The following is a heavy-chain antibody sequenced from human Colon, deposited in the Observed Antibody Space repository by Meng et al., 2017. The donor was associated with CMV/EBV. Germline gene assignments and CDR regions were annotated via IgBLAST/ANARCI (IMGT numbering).Heavy chain of an antibody. CDR2: IGSAGDT. CDR1: GFTLSRYD. D-gene: IGHD1-14*01. J-gene: IGHJ6*02. V-gene: IGHV3-13*01. Sequence: GGSLRLSCVASGFTLSRYDIHWVRQVTGKGLEWVSGIGSAGDTYYADSVKGRFTISREKAKNSLYLQMNSLRAGDTAVYFCTRKEPAKGSDVWGQGTTVTVSS. CDR3: TRKEPAKGSDV.